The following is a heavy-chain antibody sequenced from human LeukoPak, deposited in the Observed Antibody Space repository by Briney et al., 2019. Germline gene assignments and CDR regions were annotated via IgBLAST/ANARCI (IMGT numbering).Heavy chain of an antibody. CDR3: ARDPSGNLYFDY. J-gene: IGHJ4*02. Sequence: GRSLSLSCAASGFIVSNSYMSWVRQAPGKGLEWVSVLHTGGRTFYADSVMGRFTISTDNSKNILFLQMNSLRAEDTAVYYCARDPSGNLYFDYWGQGALVTVSS. V-gene: IGHV3-53*01. CDR2: LHTGGRT. D-gene: IGHD6-19*01. CDR1: GFIVSNSY.